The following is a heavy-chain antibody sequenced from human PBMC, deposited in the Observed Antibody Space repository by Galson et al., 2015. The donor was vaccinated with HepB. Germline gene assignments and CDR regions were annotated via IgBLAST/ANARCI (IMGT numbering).Heavy chain of an antibody. Sequence: SLRLSCAASGFTLHSNAMSWVRQAPGKGLEWVSQITTSAGDTYYADSVKGRFTISRDNSKNTLYLQMNSLRAGDTAIYYCAKGNSTSWFDPWGQGTLVTVSS. CDR3: AKGNSTSWFDP. V-gene: IGHV3-23*01. D-gene: IGHD6-13*01. CDR2: ITTSAGDT. CDR1: GFTLHSNA. J-gene: IGHJ5*02.